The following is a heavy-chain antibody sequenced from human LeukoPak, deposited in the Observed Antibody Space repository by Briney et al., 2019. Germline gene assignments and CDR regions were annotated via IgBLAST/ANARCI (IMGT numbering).Heavy chain of an antibody. D-gene: IGHD1-26*01. J-gene: IGHJ4*02. Sequence: PGGSLRLSCAASGFTFSDYSMNCVRQAPGKGLEWVSSISSRTTYISCADSLKGRFTISRDNAKNSLYLQMNSLRAEDTAVYYCVRDRSGSYPYYFDFWGQGTLVTVSS. CDR3: VRDRSGSYPYYFDF. CDR2: ISSRTTYI. V-gene: IGHV3-21*01. CDR1: GFTFSDYS.